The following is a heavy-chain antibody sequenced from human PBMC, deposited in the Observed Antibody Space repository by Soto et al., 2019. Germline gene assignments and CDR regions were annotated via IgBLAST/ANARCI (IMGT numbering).Heavy chain of an antibody. J-gene: IGHJ4*02. D-gene: IGHD3-10*01. V-gene: IGHV3-23*01. Sequence: EVQLLESGGGLVQPGGSLRVSCAASGFSFSTYAMSWVRQAPGKGPEWVSAISGSGGSTYYADSVKGRFTISRDNSKNTLYLQMNSLRAEDTAVYYCAKYLWFGELYLHGPWGQGTLVTVSS. CDR2: ISGSGGST. CDR3: AKYLWFGELYLHGP. CDR1: GFSFSTYA.